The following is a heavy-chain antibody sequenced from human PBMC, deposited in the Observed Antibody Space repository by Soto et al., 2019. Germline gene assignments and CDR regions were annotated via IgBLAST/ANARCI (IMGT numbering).Heavy chain of an antibody. CDR3: AKKVGNDYGDNSIPYYLDS. CDR2: IYYSGST. D-gene: IGHD4-17*01. CDR1: GGCISSGGYY. Sequence: SGTLSLTCTVSGGCISSGGYYWSWIRQHPGKGLEWIGYIYYSGSTYYNPSLKSRVTISVDTSKNQFSLKLSSVTAEDTAVCYCAKKVGNDYGDNSIPYYLDSWGQGTLVTVSS. J-gene: IGHJ4*02. V-gene: IGHV4-31*03.